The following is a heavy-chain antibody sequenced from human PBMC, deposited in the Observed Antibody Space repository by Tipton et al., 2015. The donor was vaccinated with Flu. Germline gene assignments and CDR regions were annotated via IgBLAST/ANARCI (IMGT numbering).Heavy chain of an antibody. V-gene: IGHV4-59*01. J-gene: IGHJ4*02. CDR1: GGSISSYY. CDR3: ARAPPEYYDSSGYPHFDY. D-gene: IGHD3-22*01. CDR2: IYYSGST. Sequence: TLSLTCTVSGGSISSYYWSWIRQPPGKGLEWIGYIYYSGSTNYNPSLKSRVTTSVDTSKNQFSLKLSSVTAADTAVYYCARAPPEYYDSSGYPHFDYWGQGTLVTVSS.